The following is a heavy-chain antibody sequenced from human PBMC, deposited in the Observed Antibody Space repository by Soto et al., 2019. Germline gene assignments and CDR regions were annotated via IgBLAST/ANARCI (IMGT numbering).Heavy chain of an antibody. Sequence: GASVKVSCKASGYTLTNNYMHWLRQAPGQGPEWMGMINPSGGSTSYAQKFYGRVTMTRDTSTSTVYMELSSLISEDTAVYYCARDGYASGSYYFDYWGQGTQVTVSS. CDR3: ARDGYASGSYYFDY. CDR2: INPSGGST. D-gene: IGHD3-10*01. V-gene: IGHV1-46*01. J-gene: IGHJ4*02. CDR1: GYTLTNNY.